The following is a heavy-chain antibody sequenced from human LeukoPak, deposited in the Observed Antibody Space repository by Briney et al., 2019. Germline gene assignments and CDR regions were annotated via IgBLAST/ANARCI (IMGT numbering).Heavy chain of an antibody. Sequence: GGSLRLSCAASGFTFSSYSMNWVRQAPGKGLEWVSSISSSSSYIYYADSVKGRFTISRDNAKNSPYLQMNSLRAEDTAVYYCARVDTAMVPPYYYYGMDVWGKGTTVTVSS. D-gene: IGHD5-18*01. V-gene: IGHV3-21*01. J-gene: IGHJ6*04. CDR1: GFTFSSYS. CDR2: ISSSSSYI. CDR3: ARVDTAMVPPYYYYGMDV.